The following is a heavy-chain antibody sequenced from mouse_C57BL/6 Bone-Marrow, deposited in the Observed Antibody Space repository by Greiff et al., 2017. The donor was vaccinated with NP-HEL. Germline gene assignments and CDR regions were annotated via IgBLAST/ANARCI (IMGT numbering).Heavy chain of an antibody. D-gene: IGHD3-2*02. CDR2: IYPGDGET. CDR1: GYAFSSSW. V-gene: IGHV1-82*01. Sequence: QVQLKQSGPELVKPGASVKISCKASGYAFSSSWMNWVKQRPGKGLEWIGRIYPGDGETNYNGKFNGKATLTADKSSSTAYMQLCSLTSEDSAVYFCARLLRLRFAYWGQGTLVTVSA. J-gene: IGHJ3*01. CDR3: ARLLRLRFAY.